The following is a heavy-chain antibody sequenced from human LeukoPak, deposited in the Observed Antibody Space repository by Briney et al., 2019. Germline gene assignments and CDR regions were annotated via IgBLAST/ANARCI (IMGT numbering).Heavy chain of an antibody. J-gene: IGHJ4*02. V-gene: IGHV3-13*04. CDR2: IRSAGDT. CDR3: ARQSRLNTFDY. CDR1: GFTFSMYD. Sequence: PGGSLRLSCAGSGFTFSMYDMHWVRQVPGKGLEWVSGIRSAGDTNYAGSVKGRFTISRENAKNSLYLQMSSLRAGDTALYYCARQSRLNTFDYWGQGILVTVSS.